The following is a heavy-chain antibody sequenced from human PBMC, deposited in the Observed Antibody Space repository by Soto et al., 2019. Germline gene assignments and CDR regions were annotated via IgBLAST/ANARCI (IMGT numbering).Heavy chain of an antibody. V-gene: IGHV4-61*05. CDR1: GGSISNNFYY. J-gene: IGHJ6*02. Sequence: QLQLQESGPGLVKPSETLSLTCSVSGGSISNNFYYWTWLRQPPGKDLEWIGYISNSGNTAYNPSLNSRGTISVDKPKDQCALNLSSVTAADTAMYYCTRRFSYGSGKYGIDLWGQGPTVTVSS. CDR3: TRRFSYGSGKYGIDL. D-gene: IGHD3-10*01. CDR2: ISNSGNT.